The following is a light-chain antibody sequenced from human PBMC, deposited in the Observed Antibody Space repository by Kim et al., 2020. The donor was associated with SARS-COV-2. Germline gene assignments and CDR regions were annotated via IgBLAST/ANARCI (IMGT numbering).Light chain of an antibody. CDR3: NSRDSSGNHWV. V-gene: IGLV3-19*01. CDR2: GKT. CDR1: SLRSYY. Sequence: ALGKTVRITCQGDSLRSYYASWYQQKPGQAPVLVIYGKTNRPSGIPDRFSGSSSGNTASLTITGAQAEDEADYYCNSRDSSGNHWVFGGGTKLTVL. J-gene: IGLJ3*02.